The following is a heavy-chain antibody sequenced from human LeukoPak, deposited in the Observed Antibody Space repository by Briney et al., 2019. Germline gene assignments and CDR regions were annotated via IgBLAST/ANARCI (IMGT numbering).Heavy chain of an antibody. J-gene: IGHJ4*02. Sequence: GGSLRLSCAASGFTFSSYAMSWVRQAPGKGLEWVSAISGSGGSTYYADSVKGRFTISRDNSKHTLYLQMNSLRAEDTAVYYCAKGSKYYYDSSGYPYYFDYWGQGTLVTVSS. CDR3: AKGSKYYYDSSGYPYYFDY. CDR1: GFTFSSYA. CDR2: ISGSGGST. V-gene: IGHV3-23*01. D-gene: IGHD3-22*01.